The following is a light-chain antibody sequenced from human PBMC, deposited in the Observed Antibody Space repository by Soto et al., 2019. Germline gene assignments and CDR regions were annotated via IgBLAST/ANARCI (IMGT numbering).Light chain of an antibody. CDR1: QTVERW. CDR2: DVS. Sequence: DIQMTQSPSTLSASVGDRVTITCRASQTVERWLAWYQQKPGRAPSLLISDVSSLERGVPSRFSGSGSATEFTLIISGLQPDDFATYYCQQYKDSMWTFGQGTKV. V-gene: IGKV1-5*01. J-gene: IGKJ1*01. CDR3: QQYKDSMWT.